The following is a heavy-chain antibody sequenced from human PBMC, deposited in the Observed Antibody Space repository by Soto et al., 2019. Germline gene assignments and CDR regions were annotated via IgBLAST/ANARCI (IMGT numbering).Heavy chain of an antibody. J-gene: IGHJ2*01. CDR2: IRGSGGST. V-gene: IGHV3-23*01. Sequence: KRLEWVSGIRGSGGSTFYADSVKGRFTISRDNSKNTLYLQMKSLRAEDMAIFFFSRERGYTNLAPGFGIPAERSSDL. CDR3: SRERGYTNLAPGFGIPAERSSDL. D-gene: IGHD6-13*01.